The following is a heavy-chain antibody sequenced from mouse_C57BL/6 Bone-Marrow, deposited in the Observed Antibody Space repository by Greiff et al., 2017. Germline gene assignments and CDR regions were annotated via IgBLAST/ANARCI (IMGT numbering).Heavy chain of an antibody. J-gene: IGHJ1*03. V-gene: IGHV1-80*01. Sequence: VQLQQSGAELVKPGASVKISCKASGYAFSSYWMNWVKQRPGKGLEWIGQIYPGDGDTNYNGKFKGKATLTADKSSSTAYMQLSSLTSEDSAVYFCASGYDGSSYGWDFDVWGTGTTVTVSS. CDR3: ASGYDGSSYGWDFDV. D-gene: IGHD1-1*01. CDR2: IYPGDGDT. CDR1: GYAFSSYW.